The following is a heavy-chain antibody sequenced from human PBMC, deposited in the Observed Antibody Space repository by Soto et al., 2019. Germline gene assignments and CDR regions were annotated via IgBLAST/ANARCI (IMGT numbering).Heavy chain of an antibody. CDR2: IIPILGIA. V-gene: IGHV1-69*02. D-gene: IGHD2-2*01. CDR3: ARGVPAETYYYYGMDV. Sequence: QVQLVQSGAEVKKPGSSVKVSCKASGGTFSSYTISWVRQAPGQGLEWMGRIIPILGIANYAQKFQGRVTITADKSTSTAYMELSSLRSEDTAVYYCARGVPAETYYYYGMDVWGQGTTVTVSS. CDR1: GGTFSSYT. J-gene: IGHJ6*02.